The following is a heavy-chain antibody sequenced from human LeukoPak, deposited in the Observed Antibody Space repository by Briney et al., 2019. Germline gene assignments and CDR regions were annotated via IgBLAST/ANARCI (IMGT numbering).Heavy chain of an antibody. CDR3: AREEERWLQLTPPVLDY. D-gene: IGHD5-24*01. V-gene: IGHV3-21*01. CDR2: ISSSSSYI. J-gene: IGHJ4*02. CDR1: GFTFSSYS. Sequence: PGGSLRLSCAASGFTFSSYSMNWVRQTPGKGLEWVSSISSSSSYIYYADSVKGRFTISRDNAKNSLYLQMNSLRAEDTAVYYCAREEERWLQLTPPVLDYWGQGTLVTVSS.